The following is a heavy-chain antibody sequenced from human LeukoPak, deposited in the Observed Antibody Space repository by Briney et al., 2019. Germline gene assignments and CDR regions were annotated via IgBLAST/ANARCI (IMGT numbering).Heavy chain of an antibody. V-gene: IGHV3-74*01. Sequence: GGSLRLSCAASGFTFSSYWMHWVRQAPGKGLVWVSRIDSDGSTTKYADSVKGRFTISRDNAKNSLYLQMNSLRAEDTAVYYCARDSHYGDYEFDYWGQGTLVTVSS. CDR3: ARDSHYGDYEFDY. J-gene: IGHJ4*02. CDR1: GFTFSSYW. CDR2: IDSDGSTT. D-gene: IGHD4-17*01.